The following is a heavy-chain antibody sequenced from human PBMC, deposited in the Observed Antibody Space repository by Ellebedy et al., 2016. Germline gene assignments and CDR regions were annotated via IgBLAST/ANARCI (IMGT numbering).Heavy chain of an antibody. Sequence: GESLKISXAASGFTFSTYWMSWVRQAPGKGLEWVANIKQDGSEKYYVDSVKGRFTISRDNAKNSLYLQMNSLRAEDTAVYYCARFSYYDFWSGYYIRGFDYWGQGTLVTVSS. V-gene: IGHV3-7*01. J-gene: IGHJ4*02. CDR1: GFTFSTYW. CDR2: IKQDGSEK. D-gene: IGHD3-3*01. CDR3: ARFSYYDFWSGYYIRGFDY.